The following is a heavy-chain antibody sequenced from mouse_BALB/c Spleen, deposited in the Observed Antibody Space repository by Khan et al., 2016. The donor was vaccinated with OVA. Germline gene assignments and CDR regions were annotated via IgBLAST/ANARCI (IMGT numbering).Heavy chain of an antibody. CDR3: ARGGYGGFAF. D-gene: IGHD2-2*01. CDR2: IFPGSVSA. J-gene: IGHJ3*01. CDR1: GYTFSSYW. Sequence: QVQLQQSGGDLMKPGASVKISCKATGYTFSSYWIEWVKQRPGHGLEWIGQIFPGSVSATYNEKFKGKATFTADTSSTTAYMQLSSLTSEGSAVYYCARGGYGGFAFWGQGTLVTVSA. V-gene: IGHV1-9*01.